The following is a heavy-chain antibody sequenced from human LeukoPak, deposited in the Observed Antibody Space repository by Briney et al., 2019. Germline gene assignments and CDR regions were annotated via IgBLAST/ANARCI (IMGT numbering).Heavy chain of an antibody. CDR3: ARYLDYDCWHTDAFDY. V-gene: IGHV4-59*01. D-gene: IGHD3/OR15-3a*01. CDR1: HSSIKLTK. J-gene: IGHJ3*01. Sequence: SETLSGTPFHPHSSIKLTKRCSVRQSPGKGLEWIAYIYYNGHIHYNPSLKSRLTISLDTSKNQVSLKLTSVTAADTAVYYCARYLDYDCWHTDAFDYRGQGTMVTVSS. CDR2: IYYNGHI.